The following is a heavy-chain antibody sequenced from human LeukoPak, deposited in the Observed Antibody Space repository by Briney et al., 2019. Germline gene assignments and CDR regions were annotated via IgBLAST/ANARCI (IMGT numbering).Heavy chain of an antibody. D-gene: IGHD7-27*01. V-gene: IGHV4-39*07. CDR2: IYYSGST. J-gene: IGHJ4*02. CDR1: GGSINNTNYY. Sequence: PSETLSLTCSVSGGSINNTNYYWGWIRQPPGKGLEWIGSIYYSGSTYYSPSLQNRVTIPVDTSKNQFSLKLSSVTAADTAVYYCARGFRGDNFDYWGQGTLVTVSS. CDR3: ARGFRGDNFDY.